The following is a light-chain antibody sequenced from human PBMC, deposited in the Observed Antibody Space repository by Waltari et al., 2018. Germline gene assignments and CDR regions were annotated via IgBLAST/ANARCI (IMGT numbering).Light chain of an antibody. J-gene: IGLJ3*02. V-gene: IGLV7-43*01. CDR3: LLYYGDAQLGV. Sequence: QTVVTQEPSLTVSPGGTVTLTCASSTGAVTSGYYPNWFQQKPGQAPRSLIYSISKKHSWTPARFSGSLLGGKAALTLSGAQPEDEAEYYCLLYYGDAQLGVFGGGTNLTVL. CDR1: TGAVTSGYY. CDR2: SIS.